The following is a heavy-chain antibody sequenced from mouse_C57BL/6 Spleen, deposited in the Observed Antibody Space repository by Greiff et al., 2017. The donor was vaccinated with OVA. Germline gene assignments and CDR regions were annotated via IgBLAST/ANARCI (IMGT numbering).Heavy chain of an antibody. CDR2: ISSGSSTI. CDR3: ARSRLRDWYFDV. Sequence: EVKLVESGGGLVKPGGSLKLSCAASGFTFSDYGMHWVRQAPEKRLEWVAYISSGSSTIYYADTVKGRFTISRDNAKNTLFLQMTSLRSEDTAMYYCARSRLRDWYFDVWGTGTTVTVSS. CDR1: GFTFSDYG. J-gene: IGHJ1*03. D-gene: IGHD3-2*02. V-gene: IGHV5-17*01.